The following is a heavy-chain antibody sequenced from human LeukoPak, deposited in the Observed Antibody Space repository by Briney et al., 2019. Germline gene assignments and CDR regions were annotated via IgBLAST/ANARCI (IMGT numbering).Heavy chain of an antibody. CDR1: GFTFRDAW. J-gene: IGHJ4*02. Sequence: GGSLRLSCAASGFTFRDAWMGWLRQAPVKGLEWVGLIKSRSSGGTTDYGAPVKGRFTISRDDSKNTLYLQMDSLITEDTAVFHCTADLIGNSRGIDYWGQGTLVTVSS. CDR2: IKSRSSGGTT. CDR3: TADLIGNSRGIDY. V-gene: IGHV3-15*01. D-gene: IGHD6-13*01.